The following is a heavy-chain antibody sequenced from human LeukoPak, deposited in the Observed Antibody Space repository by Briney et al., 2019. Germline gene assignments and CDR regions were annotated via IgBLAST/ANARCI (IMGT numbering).Heavy chain of an antibody. CDR1: GITLSNYG. D-gene: IGHD4-17*01. CDR2: ISDSGGRT. J-gene: IGHJ4*02. V-gene: IGHV3-23*01. Sequence: GGSLRLSCAVSGITLSNYGMSWVRQAPGKGLEWVAGISDSGGRTNYADSVKGRFTISRDNPKNTLYLQMNSLRAEDTAVYYCAKEAVTTDFDYWGQGTLVTVSS. CDR3: AKEAVTTDFDY.